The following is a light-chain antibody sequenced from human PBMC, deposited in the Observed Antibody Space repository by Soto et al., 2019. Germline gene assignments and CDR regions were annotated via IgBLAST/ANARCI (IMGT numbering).Light chain of an antibody. CDR1: SSDVGGYNY. CDR3: SSYAGNNNLV. Sequence: QLVLTQPPSASGSPGQSVTISCTGTSSDVGGYNYVSWYQQHPGKAPKLMIYEVIKRPSGVPDRFSGSKSGNTASLTVSGLQAEDEADYYCSSYAGNNNLVFGGGTQLTVL. V-gene: IGLV2-8*01. CDR2: EVI. J-gene: IGLJ3*02.